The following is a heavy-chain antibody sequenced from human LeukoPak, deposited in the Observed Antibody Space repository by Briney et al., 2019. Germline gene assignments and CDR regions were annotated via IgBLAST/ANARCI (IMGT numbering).Heavy chain of an antibody. V-gene: IGHV3-7*04. Sequence: GRSLTLSCAPSGFTLSSYWMSCVRQAQGKGLGWDANIKQDGSDKYYVESVMGRFTISRDNAKNSQYLQMNSLRAEDTAVYYCARDPYDSSWGLCYFDYWGQGNLVTVSS. J-gene: IGHJ4*02. CDR1: GFTLSSYW. D-gene: IGHD3-22*01. CDR2: IKQDGSDK. CDR3: ARDPYDSSWGLCYFDY.